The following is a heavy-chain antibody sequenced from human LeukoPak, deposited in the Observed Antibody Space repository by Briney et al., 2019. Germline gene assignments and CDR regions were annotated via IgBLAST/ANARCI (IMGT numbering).Heavy chain of an antibody. CDR2: ISYDGSNK. Sequence: PGGALRLSCAASGFTFISYAMHWVRQAPGKGLEWVAVISYDGSNKYYADSVKGRFTISRDTSKNTLYLQMNSLRAEDTAVYYCARDNWSGIGFYFDYWGQGTLVTVSS. D-gene: IGHD6-13*01. V-gene: IGHV3-30*04. J-gene: IGHJ4*02. CDR1: GFTFISYA. CDR3: ARDNWSGIGFYFDY.